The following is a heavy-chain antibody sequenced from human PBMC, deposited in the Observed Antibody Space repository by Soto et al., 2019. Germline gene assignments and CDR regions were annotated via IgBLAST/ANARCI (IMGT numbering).Heavy chain of an antibody. V-gene: IGHV6-1*01. D-gene: IGHD3-3*01. Sequence: SQTLSLTRAISGDSVSSNSAAWKWIRQSPSRGLEWLGRTYYRSKCDNDYAVSVKSRITTNPSTSKIQFSLQLNRVTPEDTAVYYGARDRGNCDFWSCSRYYGMDVWGQGTTVTVSS. J-gene: IGHJ6*02. CDR2: TYYRSKCDN. CDR1: GDSVSSNSAA. CDR3: ARDRGNCDFWSCSRYYGMDV.